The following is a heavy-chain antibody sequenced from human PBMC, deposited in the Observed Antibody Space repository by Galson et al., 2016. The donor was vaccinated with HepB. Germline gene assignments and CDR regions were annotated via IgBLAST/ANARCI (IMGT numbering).Heavy chain of an antibody. CDR3: AHRREYNSRWHFKANYWFDP. J-gene: IGHJ5*02. CDR2: IYWDDDK. V-gene: IGHV2-5*02. Sequence: PALVNPTRTLTLPCTFSGFSLNNSGVGVGWIRQPPGKPLEWLALIYWDDDKRSSPSRTSRPPVTKDTSNNQVVLTMTNMDPVDTATYYCAHRREYNSRWHFKANYWFDPWGQGMLVTVSS. D-gene: IGHD6-19*01. CDR1: GFSLNNSGVG.